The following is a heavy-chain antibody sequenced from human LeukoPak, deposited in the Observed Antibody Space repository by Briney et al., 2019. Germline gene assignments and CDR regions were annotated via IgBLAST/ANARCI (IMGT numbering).Heavy chain of an antibody. V-gene: IGHV4-39*07. CDR1: GDSITKKNYF. D-gene: IGHD2-15*01. J-gene: IGHJ4*01. Sequence: PSETLSLTCTISGDSITKKNYFWGWIRQPPGKGLEWIVSMSYSGKIYYNPSLKSRVTISIDTSKNQLSLKLNSVTAADTAVYHCARDRDVDDFDYWGRGTLVTVSS. CDR2: MSYSGKI. CDR3: ARDRDVDDFDY.